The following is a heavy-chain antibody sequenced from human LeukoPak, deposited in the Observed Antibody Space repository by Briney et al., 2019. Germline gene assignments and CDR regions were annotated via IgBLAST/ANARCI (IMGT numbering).Heavy chain of an antibody. Sequence: GASVKVSCKASGYTFTGYYMHWVRQAPGQGLEWMGIINPSGGSTSYAQKFQGRVTMTRDTSTSTVYMGLSSLRSENTAVYYCARAPYGEGSWFDPWGQGTLVTVSS. CDR3: ARAPYGEGSWFDP. D-gene: IGHD4-17*01. J-gene: IGHJ5*02. V-gene: IGHV1-46*01. CDR1: GYTFTGYY. CDR2: INPSGGST.